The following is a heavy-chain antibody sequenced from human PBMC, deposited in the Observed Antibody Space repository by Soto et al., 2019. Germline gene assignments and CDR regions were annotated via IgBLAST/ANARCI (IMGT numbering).Heavy chain of an antibody. J-gene: IGHJ4*02. D-gene: IGHD6-13*01. V-gene: IGHV3-21*01. Sequence: GGSLRLSCAASGFNFRTYGMNWVRRAPGGGLEWVASISSSGSFIFYADSVKGRFAISRDNAEKSLYLQMNSLRAEDTALYYCAREPEGIAAALDYWGQGTLVTVSS. CDR2: ISSSGSFI. CDR1: GFNFRTYG. CDR3: AREPEGIAAALDY.